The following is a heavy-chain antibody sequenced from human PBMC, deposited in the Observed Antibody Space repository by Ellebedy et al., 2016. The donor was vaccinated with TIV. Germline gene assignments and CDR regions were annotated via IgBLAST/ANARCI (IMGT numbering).Heavy chain of an antibody. J-gene: IGHJ4*02. Sequence: PGGSLRPSCAAPGLTVSSNYMNWVRQAPGKGLEWVSVIYSGGNTFYAESVNGRFTISRDSSQNTLYLQMDSLRAEDTAVYYCASSPSQGYWGQGTMVTVSS. CDR1: GLTVSSNY. CDR3: ASSPSQGY. V-gene: IGHV3-53*05. CDR2: IYSGGNT.